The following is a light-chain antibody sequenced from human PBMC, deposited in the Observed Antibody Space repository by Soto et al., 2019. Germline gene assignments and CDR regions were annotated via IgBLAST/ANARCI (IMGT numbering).Light chain of an antibody. CDR1: QSVSTN. V-gene: IGKV3D-15*01. Sequence: PGERATLACRASQSVSTNLAWYQQKPGQAPRLLFHDASTRATGIPARFSGSGSGTEFTLTINGLQSEDVAVYYCHQYDNGTALTGGGGTKVEIK. J-gene: IGKJ4*02. CDR3: HQYDNGTALT. CDR2: DAS.